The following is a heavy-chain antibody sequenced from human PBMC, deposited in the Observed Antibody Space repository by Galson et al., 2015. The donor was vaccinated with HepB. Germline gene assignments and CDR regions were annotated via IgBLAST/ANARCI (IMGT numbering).Heavy chain of an antibody. D-gene: IGHD3-10*01. CDR1: GYTLTRYA. V-gene: IGHV1-3*04. CDR2: INTASGIT. Sequence: SVKVSCKASGYTLTRYAIHWVRQAPGQRLEWMGWINTASGITEYSQKFQGTVPITKDTSANTAYMEVSSLRSEDTAVYYCSRDSGRGFYGMDVWGQGTTVIVAS. CDR3: SRDSGRGFYGMDV. J-gene: IGHJ6*02.